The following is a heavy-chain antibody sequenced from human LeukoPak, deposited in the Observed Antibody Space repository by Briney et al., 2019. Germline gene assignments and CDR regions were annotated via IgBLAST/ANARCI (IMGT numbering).Heavy chain of an antibody. CDR3: AKAHYYDSSGYYYPHAFDI. V-gene: IGHV3-9*01. D-gene: IGHD3-22*01. CDR1: GFTFDDYA. CDR2: ISWNSGSI. Sequence: GGFLRLSCAASGFTFDDYAMHWVRQAPGKGLEWVSGISWNSGSIGYADSVKGRFTISRDNAKNSLYLQMNSLRAEDTALYYCAKAHYYDSSGYYYPHAFDIWGQGTMVTVSS. J-gene: IGHJ3*02.